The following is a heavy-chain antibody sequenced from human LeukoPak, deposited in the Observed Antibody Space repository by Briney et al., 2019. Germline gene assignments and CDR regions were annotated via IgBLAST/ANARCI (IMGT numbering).Heavy chain of an antibody. CDR2: ISSSSSYI. J-gene: IGHJ4*02. CDR1: GFTFSSYS. D-gene: IGHD3-10*01. V-gene: IGHV3-21*01. CDR3: ARDFRAMVRGVIPFDY. Sequence: GGSLRLSCAASGFTFSSYSMNWVRQAPGKGLEWVSSISSSSSYIYYADSVKGRFTISRDNAKNSLYLQMNSLRAEDTAVYYCARDFRAMVRGVIPFDYWGQGTLVTVSS.